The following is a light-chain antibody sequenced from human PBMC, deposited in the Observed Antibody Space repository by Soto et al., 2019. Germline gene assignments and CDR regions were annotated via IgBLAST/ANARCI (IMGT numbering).Light chain of an antibody. J-gene: IGKJ3*01. CDR3: QQCNNSPFT. V-gene: IGKV3-15*01. CDR1: QSVSSN. CDR2: GAS. Sequence: EIVMTQSPATLSVSPGERATLSCRASQSVSSNLAWYQQKPGQAPRLLIYGASTRATGIPARFSGSGSGTDVTLTISSLPSEDFAVCYCQQCNNSPFTFGPGTKVDIK.